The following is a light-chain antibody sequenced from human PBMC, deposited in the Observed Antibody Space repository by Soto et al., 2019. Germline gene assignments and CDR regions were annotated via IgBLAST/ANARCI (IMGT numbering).Light chain of an antibody. V-gene: IGKV3-20*01. CDR3: QHYGT. J-gene: IGKJ3*01. Sequence: EIVLTQSPGTLSLSPGEGATLSCRASQSVTGTYLAWYQQKPGQAPRLLIYGASSRATGIPDRFSGSGSGTDFTLTIIRLEPEDFAVYFCQHYGTFGPGTKVDIK. CDR2: GAS. CDR1: QSVTGTY.